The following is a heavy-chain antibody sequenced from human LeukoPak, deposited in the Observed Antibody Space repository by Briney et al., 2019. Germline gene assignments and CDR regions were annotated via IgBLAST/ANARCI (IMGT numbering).Heavy chain of an antibody. D-gene: IGHD2-15*01. Sequence: PGGSLRLSCAASGFTFSSYSMNWVRQAPGKGLEWVSSISSSSSYIYYADSVKGRFTISRDNAKNSLYLQMNSLRAEDTAVYYCAREQKYIVVVGAAQFDAFDIWGQGTMVTVSS. J-gene: IGHJ3*02. CDR1: GFTFSSYS. V-gene: IGHV3-21*01. CDR3: AREQKYIVVVGAAQFDAFDI. CDR2: ISSSSSYI.